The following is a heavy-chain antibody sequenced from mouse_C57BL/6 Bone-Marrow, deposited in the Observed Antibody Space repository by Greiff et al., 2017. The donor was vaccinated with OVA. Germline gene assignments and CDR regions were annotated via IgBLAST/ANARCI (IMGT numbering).Heavy chain of an antibody. CDR1: GFTFSSHG. CDR3: ASLTGFDY. Sequence: EVKLMESGGDLVKPGGSLKLSCAASGFTFSSHGMSWVRQTPDKRLEWVATISSGGSYTYYPDSVKGRFTISRDNAKNTLYLQMSSLKSEDTAMYYCASLTGFDYWGQGTTLTVSS. V-gene: IGHV5-6*01. CDR2: ISSGGSYT. D-gene: IGHD4-1*01. J-gene: IGHJ2*01.